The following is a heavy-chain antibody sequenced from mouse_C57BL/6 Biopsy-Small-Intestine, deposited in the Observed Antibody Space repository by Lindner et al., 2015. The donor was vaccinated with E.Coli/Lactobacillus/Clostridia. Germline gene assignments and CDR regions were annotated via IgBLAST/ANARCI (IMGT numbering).Heavy chain of an antibody. D-gene: IGHD2-10*02. Sequence: VQLQESGPELVKPGASVKISCKASGYTFTDYYMNWVKRSHGKSLEWIGDINPNNGGASYNQKFKGKATLTVDKSSSTAYMELRSLTSEDSAVYYCARYGNSWYFDVWGTGTTVTVSS. CDR1: GYTFTDYY. CDR3: ARYGNSWYFDV. CDR2: INPNNGGA. J-gene: IGHJ1*03. V-gene: IGHV1-26*01.